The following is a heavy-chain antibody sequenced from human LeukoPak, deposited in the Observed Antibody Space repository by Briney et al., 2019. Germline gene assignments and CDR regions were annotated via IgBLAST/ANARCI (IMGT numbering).Heavy chain of an antibody. CDR2: IRSKAYGGTT. V-gene: IGHV3-49*04. CDR3: TRDYYGSGSYPFDY. CDR1: GFTFGDYA. D-gene: IGHD3-10*01. Sequence: QAGGSLRLSCTASGFTFGDYAMSWVRQAPGKGLEWVGFIRSKAYGGTTEYAASVKGRFTISRDDSKSIAYLQMNSLKTEDTAVYYCTRDYYGSGSYPFDYWGQGTLVTVSS. J-gene: IGHJ4*02.